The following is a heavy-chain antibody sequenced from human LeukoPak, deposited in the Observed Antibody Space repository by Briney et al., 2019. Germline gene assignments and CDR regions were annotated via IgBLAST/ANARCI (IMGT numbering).Heavy chain of an antibody. CDR3: ARTYDSSGYYYADYYYYMDV. J-gene: IGHJ6*03. CDR2: ISAYNGNT. Sequence: ASVKVSCKASGYTFTSYGISWVRQAPGQGLEWMGWISAYNGNTNYAQKLQGRVTMTTDTSTSTAYMELRSLRSDDTAVYYCARTYDSSGYYYADYYYYMDVWGKGTTVTVS. D-gene: IGHD3-22*01. V-gene: IGHV1-18*01. CDR1: GYTFTSYG.